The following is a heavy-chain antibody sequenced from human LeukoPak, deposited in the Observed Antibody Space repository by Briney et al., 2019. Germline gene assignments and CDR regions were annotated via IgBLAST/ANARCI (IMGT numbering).Heavy chain of an antibody. J-gene: IGHJ5*01. V-gene: IGHV3-33*05. D-gene: IGHD3-10*01. CDR1: GLTFSSHG. Sequence: PGGSLRLSCAASGLTFSSHGFRWVRQAPGKGLEWVTFISLDGSKKSYADSVKGRFTFSRDDSKNTLYLEMNSLRAEDTAVYYCARDRAVSWFDSWGLGTLVTVSS. CDR2: ISLDGSKK. CDR3: ARDRAVSWFDS.